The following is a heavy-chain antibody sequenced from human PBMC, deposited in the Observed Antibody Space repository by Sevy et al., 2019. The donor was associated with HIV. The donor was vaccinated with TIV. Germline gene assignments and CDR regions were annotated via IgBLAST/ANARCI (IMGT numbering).Heavy chain of an antibody. CDR1: GFTFSNAW. D-gene: IGHD3-9*01. V-gene: IGHV3-15*01. Sequence: GGSLRLSCAASGFTFSNAWMSWVRQAPGKGLEWVGRIKSKTDGGKTDYAAPVKGRFTISRDDSKNTLYLQMNSLKTDDTAVYYCTADILTGYFDYWGQGTLVTVSS. CDR2: IKSKTDGGKT. CDR3: TADILTGYFDY. J-gene: IGHJ4*02.